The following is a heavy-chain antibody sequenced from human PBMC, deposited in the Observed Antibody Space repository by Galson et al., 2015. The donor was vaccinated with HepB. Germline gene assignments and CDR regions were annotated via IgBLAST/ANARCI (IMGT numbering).Heavy chain of an antibody. CDR3: ARHRGGGGRAYYSFDL. CDR2: ISNSGGTT. Sequence: SLRLSCAASGFTFSSLALSWVRQAPGKGREWVSLISNSGGTTDYTDSVKGRFTISRDNSKNTLSLQMTSLRAEDTATYYCARHRGGGGRAYYSFDLWGRGTLVTVSS. CDR1: GFTFSSLA. D-gene: IGHD3-10*01. V-gene: IGHV3-23*01. J-gene: IGHJ2*01.